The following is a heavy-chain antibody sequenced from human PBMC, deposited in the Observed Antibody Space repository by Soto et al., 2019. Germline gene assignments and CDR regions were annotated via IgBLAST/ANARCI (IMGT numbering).Heavy chain of an antibody. D-gene: IGHD3-3*01. J-gene: IGHJ6*03. Sequence: GGSLRLSCAASGFTFSSYWMHWVRQAPGKGLVWVSRINGDGSSTTHADSVRGRFTISRDNTKNTLYLQMNSRRAEDTAVYYCTRDAYYDFWSGYSAYYYYYMDVWGKGTTVTVSS. V-gene: IGHV3-74*01. CDR1: GFTFSSYW. CDR3: TRDAYYDFWSGYSAYYYYYMDV. CDR2: INGDGSST.